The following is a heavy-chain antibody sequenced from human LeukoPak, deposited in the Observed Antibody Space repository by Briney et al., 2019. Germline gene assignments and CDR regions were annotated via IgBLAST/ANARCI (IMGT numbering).Heavy chain of an antibody. V-gene: IGHV1-18*01. Sequence: ASVKVSCKASSYPFTRYGISWVRQAPGQGLEWMGWISGSNGNTNYAQKFLGRVTMTTDTSTSTAYMELRSLRSDDTAVYYCVREENWFDPWGQGTLVTVSS. CDR3: VREENWFDP. CDR2: ISGSNGNT. CDR1: SYPFTRYG. J-gene: IGHJ5*02.